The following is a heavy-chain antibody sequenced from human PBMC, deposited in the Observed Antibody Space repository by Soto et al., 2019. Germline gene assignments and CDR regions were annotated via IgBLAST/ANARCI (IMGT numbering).Heavy chain of an antibody. J-gene: IGHJ4*02. CDR1: GFNFSSYA. CDR3: ARGLEAGYYFAY. CDR2: ITTSGDRS. V-gene: IGHV3-23*01. Sequence: EVQLLESGVRLIQPGGSLRLSSAASGFNFSSYAMSWIRQAPGKGPEWVAGITTSGDRSGYADSVKGRFTVSRDNSQNTMYLQLNSLRGDDTAIYYCARGLEAGYYFAYWGQGTLVTVSS. D-gene: IGHD3-22*01.